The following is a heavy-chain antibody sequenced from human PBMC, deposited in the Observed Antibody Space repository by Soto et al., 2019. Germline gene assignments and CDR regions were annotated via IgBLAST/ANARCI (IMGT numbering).Heavy chain of an antibody. V-gene: IGHV4-30-4*01. Sequence: SETLSLTCPVSGGSLSSGEYYWSWLHQPPGEGLEWIGNIYYSGTTYNNPSLKSRVTISVDTSNNQFSLKLSSVTAADTAVYYCARDGGFCTNGVCPVYYYYGMDVWGQGTTVTVSS. CDR3: ARDGGFCTNGVCPVYYYYGMDV. CDR1: GGSLSSGEYY. D-gene: IGHD2-8*01. CDR2: IYYSGTT. J-gene: IGHJ6*02.